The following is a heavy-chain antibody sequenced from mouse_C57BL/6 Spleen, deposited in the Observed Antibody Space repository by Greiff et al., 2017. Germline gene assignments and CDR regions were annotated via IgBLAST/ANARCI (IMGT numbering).Heavy chain of an antibody. V-gene: IGHV5-12*01. CDR2: ISNGGGST. CDR1: GFTFSDYY. CDR3: ASPAYYSIAWFAY. Sequence: EVMLVESGGGLVQPGGSLKLSCAASGFTFSDYYMYWVRQTPEKRLEWVAYISNGGGSTYYPDTVKGRFTISRDNAKNTLYLQMSRLKSEDTAMYYCASPAYYSIAWFAYWGQGTLVTVSA. D-gene: IGHD2-5*01. J-gene: IGHJ3*01.